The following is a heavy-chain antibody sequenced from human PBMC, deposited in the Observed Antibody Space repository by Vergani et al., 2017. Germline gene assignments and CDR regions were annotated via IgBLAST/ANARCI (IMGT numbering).Heavy chain of an antibody. D-gene: IGHD1-1*01. V-gene: IGHV3-33*01. CDR2: IWSDGSKK. CDR3: ARDFLTRVTTLDYYYMGV. CDR1: GLTFSNYA. J-gene: IGHJ6*03. Sequence: QVQLVESGGGVVQPGRSLRLSCAASGLTFSNYAMHGVRQAPGKGLEWVAVIWSDGSKKYYGDSVRGRFTISRDNSKNTLYLEMNALRAEDTAVYYCARDFLTRVTTLDYYYMGVWGKGTTVTVSS.